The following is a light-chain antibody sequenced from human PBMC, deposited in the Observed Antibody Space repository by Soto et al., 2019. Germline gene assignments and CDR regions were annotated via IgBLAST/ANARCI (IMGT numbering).Light chain of an antibody. Sequence: QSALTQPDSVSGSPGQSITISCTGTSSDVGSHNLVSWYQQHPGKDPKIIISEDSKPPSGISNRFSGSKSGNTASLTISGLHAEDEADYYCCSYASGSTWVFGGGTKLTVL. CDR2: EDS. V-gene: IGLV2-23*01. CDR3: CSYASGSTWV. J-gene: IGLJ3*02. CDR1: SSDVGSHNL.